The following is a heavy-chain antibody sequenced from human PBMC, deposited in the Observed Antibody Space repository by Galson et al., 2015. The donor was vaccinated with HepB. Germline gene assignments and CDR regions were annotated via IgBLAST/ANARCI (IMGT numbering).Heavy chain of an antibody. J-gene: IGHJ3*02. Sequence: SLRLSCAASGFTFHTYAMSWVRQVPGKGLEWVSVVSDSGHTTYYEDSVKGRFTISRDNSNNTLSLQMDRLRAEDTAKYYCVKLGHHYVWGSYRYDAFEIWGQGTMVTVSS. D-gene: IGHD3-16*02. CDR3: VKLGHHYVWGSYRYDAFEI. CDR1: GFTFHTYA. CDR2: VSDSGHTT. V-gene: IGHV3-23*01.